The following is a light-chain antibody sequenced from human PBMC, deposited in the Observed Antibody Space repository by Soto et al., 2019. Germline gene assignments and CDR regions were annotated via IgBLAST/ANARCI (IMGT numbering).Light chain of an antibody. V-gene: IGLV2-11*02. J-gene: IGLJ2*01. Sequence: QSALTQPRSVSGSPGQSVTISCTGTSSDVGGYNYVSWYQQHPGKAPKLMIYDVSERPSGVPDRCSGSKSGNTASLTISGLQAEDEASYYCCSYAGSSLVFGGGTKLTVL. CDR2: DVS. CDR1: SSDVGGYNY. CDR3: CSYAGSSLV.